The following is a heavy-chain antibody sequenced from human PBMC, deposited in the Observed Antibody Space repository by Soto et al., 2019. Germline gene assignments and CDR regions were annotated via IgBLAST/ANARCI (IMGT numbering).Heavy chain of an antibody. CDR3: ARDGAGYCSSTSCYAGGYYYYCMDV. D-gene: IGHD2-2*01. J-gene: IGHJ6*02. CDR1: GFTFSSYS. CDR2: ISSSSSYI. Sequence: EVQLVESGGGLVKPGGSLRLSCAASGFTFSSYSMNWVRQAPGKGLEWVSSISSSSSYIYYADSVKGRFTISRDNAKNSLYLQMNSLRAEDTAVYYCARDGAGYCSSTSCYAGGYYYYCMDVWGQGTTVTVSS. V-gene: IGHV3-21*01.